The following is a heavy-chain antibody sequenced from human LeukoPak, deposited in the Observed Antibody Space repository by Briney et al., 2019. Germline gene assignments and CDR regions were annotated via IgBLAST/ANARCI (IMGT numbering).Heavy chain of an antibody. D-gene: IGHD6-19*01. V-gene: IGHV3-23*01. J-gene: IGHJ4*02. CDR3: AKHGRGIAVAGDY. CDR2: ISGSGGST. Sequence: PGGSLRLSCAASGFTFSSYSMNWVRQAPGKGLEWVSAISGSGGSTYYADSVKGRFTISRDNSKNTLYLQMNSLRAEDTAVYYCAKHGRGIAVAGDYWGQGTLVTVSS. CDR1: GFTFSSYS.